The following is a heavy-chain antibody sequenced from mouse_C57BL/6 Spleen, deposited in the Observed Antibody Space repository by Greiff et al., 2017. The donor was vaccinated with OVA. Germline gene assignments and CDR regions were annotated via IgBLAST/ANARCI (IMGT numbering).Heavy chain of an antibody. J-gene: IGHJ4*01. CDR3: ARGYGSSLGAMDY. D-gene: IGHD1-1*01. V-gene: IGHV1-52*01. Sequence: VKLQQPGAELVRPGSSVKLSCKASGYTFTSYWMHWVKQRPIQGLEWIGNIDPSDSETHYNQKFKDKATLTVDKSSSTAYMQLSSLTSEDSAVYYCARGYGSSLGAMDYWGQGTSVTVSS. CDR1: GYTFTSYW. CDR2: IDPSDSET.